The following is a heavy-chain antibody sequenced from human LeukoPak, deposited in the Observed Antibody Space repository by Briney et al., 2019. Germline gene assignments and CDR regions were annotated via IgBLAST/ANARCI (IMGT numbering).Heavy chain of an antibody. J-gene: IGHJ3*02. Sequence: GGSLRLSCAASGFTFSNYEMHWVRQAPGKGLEWVSYISSSSIYIYYADSVKGRFTISRDNAKNSLYLQVNSLRAEDTAVYYCARGRQNSGSYWDAFHIWGQGTMVTVSS. CDR1: GFTFSNYE. V-gene: IGHV3-21*05. D-gene: IGHD1-26*01. CDR3: ARGRQNSGSYWDAFHI. CDR2: ISSSSIYI.